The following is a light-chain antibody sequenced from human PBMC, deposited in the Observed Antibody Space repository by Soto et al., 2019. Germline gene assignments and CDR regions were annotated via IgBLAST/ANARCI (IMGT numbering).Light chain of an antibody. CDR3: QSYDSSLSGVI. CDR1: SSNIGANYD. CDR2: GNN. J-gene: IGLJ2*01. Sequence: QSVLTQPPSVSGAPGQRVTISCTGSSSNIGANYDVHWYQHLPGTAPKLLIYGNNNRPSGVPDRFSGSKSGTSASLAITGLQAEDEADYYCQSYDSSLSGVIFGGGTKLTVL. V-gene: IGLV1-40*01.